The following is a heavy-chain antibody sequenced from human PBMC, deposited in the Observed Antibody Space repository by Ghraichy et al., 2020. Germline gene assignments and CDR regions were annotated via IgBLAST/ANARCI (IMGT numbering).Heavy chain of an antibody. J-gene: IGHJ4*02. Sequence: GGSLRLSCVVSGFIFRNYDMSWVRQAPGKGLEWVSAIKGDGTVTFYATSVKGRFTVSRDNSKNTVYLQMNGLRADDTAVYYCAKHQVRSHDYWGQGTVVIVSS. D-gene: IGHD3-16*01. CDR1: GFIFRNYD. V-gene: IGHV3-23*01. CDR3: AKHQVRSHDY. CDR2: IKGDGTVT.